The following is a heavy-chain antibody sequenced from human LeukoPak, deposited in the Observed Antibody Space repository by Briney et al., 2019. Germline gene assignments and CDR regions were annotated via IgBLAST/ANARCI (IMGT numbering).Heavy chain of an antibody. CDR3: ARAPEIVVVISLPD. Sequence: PSETLSLTCTVSGGSISSSSYYWGWIRQPPGKGLEWIGSIYYSGSTYYNPSLKSRVTISVDTSKNQFSLKLSSVTAADTAVYYCARAPEIVVVISLPDWGQGTLVTVSS. D-gene: IGHD3-22*01. CDR2: IYYSGST. V-gene: IGHV4-39*07. J-gene: IGHJ4*02. CDR1: GGSISSSSYY.